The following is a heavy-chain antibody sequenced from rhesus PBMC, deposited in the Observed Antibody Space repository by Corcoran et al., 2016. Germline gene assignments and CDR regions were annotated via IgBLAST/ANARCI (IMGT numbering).Heavy chain of an antibody. D-gene: IGHD3-9*01. J-gene: IGHJ3*01. CDR3: ARDPPGPMIWGAFDF. Sequence: QVQLQESGPGVVKPSETLSLTCAVSGGSISESYRWSWIGQPPGKGLEWIGYIHGGSTSTNYTPSLKSLVTISKDTSKNQFSLKLSSVTAADTAVYYCARDPPGPMIWGAFDFWGQGLRVTVSS. V-gene: IGHV4S10*01. CDR1: GGSISESYR. CDR2: IHGGSTST.